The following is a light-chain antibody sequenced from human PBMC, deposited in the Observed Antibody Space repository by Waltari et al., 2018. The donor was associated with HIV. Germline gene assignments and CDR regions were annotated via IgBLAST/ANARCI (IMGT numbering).Light chain of an antibody. CDR3: QVWDTSSDHVI. CDR2: DYT. J-gene: IGLJ2*01. CDR1: NIGSKN. V-gene: IGLV3-21*02. Sequence: SFVLTQPPSVSVAPGQTARTTCGGNNIGSKNVHWYQQKPGQAPVVVVHDYTDRPSGIPERFSGSNSGNTATLTISRVEAGDEADYHCQVWDTSSDHVIFGGGTKLTVL.